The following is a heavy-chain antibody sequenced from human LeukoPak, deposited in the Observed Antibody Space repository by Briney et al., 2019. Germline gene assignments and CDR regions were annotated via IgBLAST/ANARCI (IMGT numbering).Heavy chain of an antibody. CDR2: IREDGGKQ. D-gene: IGHD2-21*02. Sequence: GGSLRLSCAASGFNFDNFWMSWVRQAPGKGLEWVANIREDGGKQNYVDSVKGRFAISRDNAKSSVYLQLNSLRADDTAIYYCAKDIPGGGDDYWGQGTLVTVSS. V-gene: IGHV3-7*01. CDR3: AKDIPGGGDDY. J-gene: IGHJ4*02. CDR1: GFNFDNFW.